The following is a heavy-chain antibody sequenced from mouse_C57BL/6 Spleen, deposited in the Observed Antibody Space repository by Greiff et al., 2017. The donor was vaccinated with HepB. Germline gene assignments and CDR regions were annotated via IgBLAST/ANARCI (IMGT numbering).Heavy chain of an antibody. CDR3: ARSTRDAWFAY. J-gene: IGHJ3*01. D-gene: IGHD3-3*01. V-gene: IGHV1-59*01. Sequence: VQLQQSGAELVRPGTSVKLSCKASGYTFTSYWMHWVKQRPGQGLEWIGVIDPSDSYTNYNQKFKGKATLTVDTSSSTAYMQLSSLTSEDSAVYYCARSTRDAWFAYWGQGTLVTVSA. CDR1: GYTFTSYW. CDR2: IDPSDSYT.